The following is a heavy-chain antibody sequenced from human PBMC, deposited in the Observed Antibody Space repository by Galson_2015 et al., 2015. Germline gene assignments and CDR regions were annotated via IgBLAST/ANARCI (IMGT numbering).Heavy chain of an antibody. D-gene: IGHD2-2*02. J-gene: IGHJ5*02. V-gene: IGHV3-33*01. Sequence: SCKASGYTFTGYYMHWVRQAPGKGLEWEAVIWYDGSNKYYADSVKGRFTISRDNSKNTLYLQMNSLRAEDTAVYYCARDLCSSTSCYSRGNWFDPWGQGTLVTVSS. CDR1: GYTFTGYY. CDR2: IWYDGSNK. CDR3: ARDLCSSTSCYSRGNWFDP.